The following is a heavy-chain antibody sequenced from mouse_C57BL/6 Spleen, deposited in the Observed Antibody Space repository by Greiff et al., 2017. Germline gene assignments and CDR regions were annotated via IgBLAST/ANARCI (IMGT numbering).Heavy chain of an antibody. J-gene: IGHJ2*01. CDR2: IDPSDSET. Sequence: VQLQQPGAELVRPGSSVKLSCKSSGYTFTSYWMHWVKQRPIQGLEWIGNIDPSDSETHYNQKFKDKATLTVDKSSSTAYMQLSSLTSEDSAVYYCARAGAYGSSYVDYWGQGTTLTVSS. D-gene: IGHD1-1*01. V-gene: IGHV1-52*01. CDR3: ARAGAYGSSYVDY. CDR1: GYTFTSYW.